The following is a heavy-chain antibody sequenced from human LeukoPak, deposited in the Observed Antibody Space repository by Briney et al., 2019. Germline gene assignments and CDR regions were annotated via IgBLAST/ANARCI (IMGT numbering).Heavy chain of an antibody. V-gene: IGHV3-7*01. D-gene: IGHD5-18*01. CDR1: GFTFSSYW. Sequence: GGSLRLSCAVSGFTFSSYWMSWVRQAPGNGPEWVANIKEDESEKNYVDSVKGRFTISRDSAKNSLYLQMNSLRAEDTAVYYCARAMRRGYSYGYGYWGQGTLVTVSS. CDR2: IKEDESEK. CDR3: ARAMRRGYSYGYGY. J-gene: IGHJ4*02.